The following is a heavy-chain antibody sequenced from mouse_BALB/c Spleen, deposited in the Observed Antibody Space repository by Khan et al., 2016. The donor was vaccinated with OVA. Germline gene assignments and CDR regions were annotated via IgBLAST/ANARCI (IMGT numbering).Heavy chain of an antibody. V-gene: IGHV2-9*02. CDR2: IWAGGST. Sequence: QVQLMESGPGLVAPSQSLSITCTVSGFSLTSYGVHWVRQPPGKGLEWLGVIWAGGSTNYNSTLMSRMSISKDNSKSQVFIKMKSLQTDDTAMYYCARLEDIWGQGTTLTVSS. D-gene: IGHD1-3*01. J-gene: IGHJ2*01. CDR1: GFSLTSYG. CDR3: ARLEDI.